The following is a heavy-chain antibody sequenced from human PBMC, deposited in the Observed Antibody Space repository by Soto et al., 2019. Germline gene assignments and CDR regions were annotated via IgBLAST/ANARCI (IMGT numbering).Heavy chain of an antibody. CDR2: IRTDANTYAT. CDR3: TRRQFYYFGLDV. Sequence: QLVESGGALVQPGESLKLSCAASGFSFSGSAIQWVRQAPGKGLEWVGRIRTDANTYATAYDASVTGRFTISRDDSRNTAYLQMNSLKTEDTAVYFCTRRQFYYFGLDVWGQGTTVIVSS. D-gene: IGHD6-19*01. V-gene: IGHV3-73*02. CDR1: GFSFSGSA. J-gene: IGHJ6*02.